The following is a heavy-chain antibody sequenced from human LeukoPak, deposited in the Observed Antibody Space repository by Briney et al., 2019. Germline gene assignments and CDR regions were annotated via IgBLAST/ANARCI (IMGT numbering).Heavy chain of an antibody. V-gene: IGHV4-61*08. D-gene: IGHD3-22*01. J-gene: IGHJ4*02. CDR2: IYYSGST. CDR1: GGSVSSGGYY. CDR3: AYYDSSGYYFDY. Sequence: SETLSLTCTVSGGSVSSGGYYWGWIRQPPGKGLEWIGYIYYSGSTNYNPSLKSRVTISVDTSKNQFSLKLSSVTAADTAVYYCAYYDSSGYYFDYWGQGTLVTVSS.